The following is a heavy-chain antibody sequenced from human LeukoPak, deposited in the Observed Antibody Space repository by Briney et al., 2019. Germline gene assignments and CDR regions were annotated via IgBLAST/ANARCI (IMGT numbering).Heavy chain of an antibody. CDR3: ARRRGDYYDSSGYYRDAFDI. V-gene: IGHV4-4*09. D-gene: IGHD3-22*01. J-gene: IGHJ3*02. Sequence: SETLSLTCTVSGGSISSYYWSWIRQPPGKGLEWIGSIYTSGSTNYNPSLKSRVTISVDTSKNQFSLKLSSVTAADTAVYYCARRRGDYYDSSGYYRDAFDIWGQGTMVTVSS. CDR1: GGSISSYY. CDR2: IYTSGST.